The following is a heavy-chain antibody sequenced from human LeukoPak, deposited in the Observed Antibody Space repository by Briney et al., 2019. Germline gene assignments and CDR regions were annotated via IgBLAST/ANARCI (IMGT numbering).Heavy chain of an antibody. CDR2: IYTSGTS. V-gene: IGHV4-4*07. D-gene: IGHD6-19*01. CDR1: GASIGLYY. CDR3: ARDRAVPHYYYGMDV. Sequence: SETLSLTCTVSGASIGLYYWSWIRQPAGKGLEWIGRIYTSGTSNYSPSLNSRVTISLDLSKNQLSLKLNSVTAADTAVYYCARDRAVPHYYYGMDVWGQGTTVTVSS. J-gene: IGHJ6*02.